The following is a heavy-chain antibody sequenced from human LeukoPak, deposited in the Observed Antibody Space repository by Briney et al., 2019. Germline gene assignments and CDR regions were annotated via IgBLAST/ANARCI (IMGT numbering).Heavy chain of an antibody. Sequence: GGSLRLSCAASGFTFSSYSMNWVRQAPGKGLEWVSSISSSSYIYYADSVKGRFTISRDNAKNSLYLQMNSLRAEDTAVYYCASLPWLVRWVYYWGQGTLVTVSS. J-gene: IGHJ4*02. V-gene: IGHV3-21*01. CDR2: ISSSSYI. CDR1: GFTFSSYS. D-gene: IGHD6-19*01. CDR3: ASLPWLVRWVYY.